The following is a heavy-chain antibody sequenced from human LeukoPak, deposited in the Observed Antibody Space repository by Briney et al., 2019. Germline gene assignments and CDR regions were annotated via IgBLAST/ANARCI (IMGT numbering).Heavy chain of an antibody. D-gene: IGHD3-10*01. CDR3: AGYLWFGSSRRFDS. Sequence: GRSLRLSCAASGFTFSSYTMNWVRQAPGKGLEWISYISSSSGTIYYADSVKGRFTISRDNAKNSLYLQMNSLRDEDTAVYYCAGYLWFGSSRRFDSWGQGTLVTVSS. CDR1: GFTFSSYT. CDR2: ISSSSGTI. V-gene: IGHV3-48*02. J-gene: IGHJ4*02.